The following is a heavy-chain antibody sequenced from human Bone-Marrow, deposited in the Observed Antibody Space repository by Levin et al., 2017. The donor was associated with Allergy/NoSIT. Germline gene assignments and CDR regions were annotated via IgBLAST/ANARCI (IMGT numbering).Heavy chain of an antibody. CDR2: INHSGST. J-gene: IGHJ3*02. V-gene: IGHV4-34*01. D-gene: IGHD4-23*01. CDR1: GGSFRGYY. Sequence: SQTLSLTCAVYGGSFRGYYWSWIRQPPGKGLEWIGEINHSGSTNYNPSLKSRVTISVDTSKNQFSLKLSSVTAADTAVYYCARGDYGGDDAFDIWGQGTMVTVSS. CDR3: ARGDYGGDDAFDI.